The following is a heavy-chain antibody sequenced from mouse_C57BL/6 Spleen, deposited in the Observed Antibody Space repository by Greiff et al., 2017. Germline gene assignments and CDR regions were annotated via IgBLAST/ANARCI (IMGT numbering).Heavy chain of an antibody. CDR2: IYPRDGST. CDR3: ARKGDWDEGEFDD. J-gene: IGHJ2*01. V-gene: IGHV1-78*01. Sequence: VQGVESDAELVKPGASVKISCKVSGYTFTDHTIHWMKQRPEQGLEWIGYIYPRDGSTKYNEKVKGKATLTADKSSSTAYMQLNSLTSEDSGVYFCARKGDWDEGEFDDWGQGTTLTVSS. D-gene: IGHD4-1*01. CDR1: GYTFTDHT.